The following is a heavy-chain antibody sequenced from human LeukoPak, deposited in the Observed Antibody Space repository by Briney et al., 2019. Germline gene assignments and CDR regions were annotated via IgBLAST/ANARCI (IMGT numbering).Heavy chain of an antibody. J-gene: IGHJ4*02. D-gene: IGHD3-9*01. Sequence: PSGTLSLTCAVSGGSISTSNWWSWVRQPPGKGLEWIGEIYHNGGTNYNPSLKSRATISVDKSKNQFSLKPSSVTAADTAVYYCASLRYILTGYYSWGLGTPVTVSS. CDR3: ASLRYILTGYYS. CDR1: GGSISTSNW. CDR2: IYHNGGT. V-gene: IGHV4-4*02.